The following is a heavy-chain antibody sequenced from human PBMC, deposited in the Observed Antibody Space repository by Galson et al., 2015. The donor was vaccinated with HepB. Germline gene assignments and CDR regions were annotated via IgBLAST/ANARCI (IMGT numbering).Heavy chain of an antibody. CDR2: ISTSSTYI. D-gene: IGHD5-12*01. J-gene: IGHJ4*02. V-gene: IGHV3-21*01. CDR3: ARHSGYFAPLDY. Sequence: SLRLSCAASGFTLRSYSTNWVRQAPGKGLEWVSSISTSSTYIKYADSMKGRFTISRDNAKNLLFLQMNSLRAEDTAVYYCARHSGYFAPLDYWGQGTLVTVSS. CDR1: GFTLRSYS.